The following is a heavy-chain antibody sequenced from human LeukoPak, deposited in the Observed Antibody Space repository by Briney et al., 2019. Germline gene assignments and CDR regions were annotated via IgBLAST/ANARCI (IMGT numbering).Heavy chain of an antibody. D-gene: IGHD3-22*01. CDR2: IYSGGRT. V-gene: IGHV3-53*01. Sequence: GGSLRLSCAASGFTVSSNYMSWVRQAPGKGLEWVSVIYSGGRTFYADSVKGRFTISRGNSKNTLYLQMNSLRAEDTAVYYCAIYDSSGYYNYWGQGTLVTVSS. CDR3: AIYDSSGYYNY. CDR1: GFTVSSNY. J-gene: IGHJ4*02.